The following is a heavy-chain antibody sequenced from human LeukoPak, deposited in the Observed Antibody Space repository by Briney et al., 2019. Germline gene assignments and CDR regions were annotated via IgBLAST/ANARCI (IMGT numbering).Heavy chain of an antibody. D-gene: IGHD6-13*01. CDR2: ISYDGSNK. CDR1: GFTFSSYA. CDR3: ARPLLIAAAGTRFPDY. V-gene: IGHV3-30*04. J-gene: IGHJ4*02. Sequence: GGSLRLSCAASGFTFSSYAMHWVRQAPGKGLECVAVISYDGSNKYYADSVKGRFTISRDNSKNTLYLQMNSLRAEDTAVYYCARPLLIAAAGTRFPDYWGQGTLVTVSS.